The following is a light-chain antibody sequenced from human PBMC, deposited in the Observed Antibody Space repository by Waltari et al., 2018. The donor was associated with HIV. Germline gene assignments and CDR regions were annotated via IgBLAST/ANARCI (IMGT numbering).Light chain of an antibody. CDR1: SSDAGGYNY. CDR3: CSYAGSDTWV. J-gene: IGLJ3*02. V-gene: IGLV2-11*01. Sequence: QSALTQPRSVSGSPGQSVTISCTGTSSDAGGYNYVSWYQQHPAKAPKLILYDVGRRPSGIPDRFSGSRSCNRASLNISGLQTDDEAHYYCCSYAGSDTWVFGGGTKVTVL. CDR2: DVG.